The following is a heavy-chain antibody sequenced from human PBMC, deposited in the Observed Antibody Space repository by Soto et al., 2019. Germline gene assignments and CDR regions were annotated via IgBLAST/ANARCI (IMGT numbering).Heavy chain of an antibody. CDR3: ARDHRVLRFLEGSYSGAFDI. V-gene: IGHV3-48*01. J-gene: IGHJ3*02. Sequence: GGSLRLSCAASGFTFSSYSMNWVRQAPGKGLEWVSYISSSSSTIYYADSVKGRFTISRDNAKNSLCLQMNSLRAEDTAVYYCARDHRVLRFLEGSYSGAFDIWGQGTMVTVSS. D-gene: IGHD3-3*01. CDR2: ISSSSSTI. CDR1: GFTFSSYS.